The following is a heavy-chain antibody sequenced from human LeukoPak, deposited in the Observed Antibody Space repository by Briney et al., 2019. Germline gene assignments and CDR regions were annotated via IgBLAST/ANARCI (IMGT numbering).Heavy chain of an antibody. J-gene: IGHJ6*02. CDR1: GGSISSYY. Sequence: SETLSLTCTASGGSISSYYWSWIRQPAGKGLEWIGRIYTSGSTNYNPSLKSRVTMSVDTSKNQFSLKLSSVTAADTAVYYCARGLGGDCSSTSCYRNYYYYDMDVWGQGTTVTVSS. D-gene: IGHD2-2*01. CDR3: ARGLGGDCSSTSCYRNYYYYDMDV. V-gene: IGHV4-4*07. CDR2: IYTSGST.